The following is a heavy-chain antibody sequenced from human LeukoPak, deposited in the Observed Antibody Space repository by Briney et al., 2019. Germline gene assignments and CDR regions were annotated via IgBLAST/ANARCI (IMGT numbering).Heavy chain of an antibody. Sequence: GGSLRLSCAASGFTFSSYAMSWVRQAPGKGLEWVSAISGSGGSTYYADSVKGRFTISRDNSKNTLYLQMNSLRAEDTAVYYCAKGVGWNYLGHPDYWGQGTLVTVSS. CDR2: ISGSGGST. D-gene: IGHD1-7*01. CDR3: AKGVGWNYLGHPDY. CDR1: GFTFSSYA. V-gene: IGHV3-23*01. J-gene: IGHJ4*02.